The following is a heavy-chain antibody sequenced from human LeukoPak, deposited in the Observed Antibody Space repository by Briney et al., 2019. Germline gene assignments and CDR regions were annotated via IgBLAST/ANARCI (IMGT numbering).Heavy chain of an antibody. D-gene: IGHD4-17*01. CDR2: ISSSSSYI. CDR1: GFTFSSYS. CDR3: ARGGDYKYAYH. Sequence: GGSLRLSCAASGFTFSSYSMSWVRQAPGKGLEWVSSISSSSSYIYYADSVKGRFTISRDNAKNSLYLQMNSLRAEDTAVYYCARGGDYKYAYHWGQGTLVTVSS. V-gene: IGHV3-21*01. J-gene: IGHJ5*02.